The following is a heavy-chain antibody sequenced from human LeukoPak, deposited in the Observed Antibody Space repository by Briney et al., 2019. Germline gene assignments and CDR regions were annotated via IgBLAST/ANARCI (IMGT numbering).Heavy chain of an antibody. CDR2: IYYTGNT. V-gene: IGHV4-30-4*07. CDR1: GGSISSGGYS. D-gene: IGHD6-13*01. Sequence: SPTLSLTCAVSGGSISSGGYSWSWLRQPPGKAMELIAYIYYTGNTSFNPSLKSRVTISVDTSKNQFSLKLSSVTAADTAVYYCARAAAADYYYYYMDVWGKGTTVTISS. J-gene: IGHJ6*03. CDR3: ARAAAADYYYYYMDV.